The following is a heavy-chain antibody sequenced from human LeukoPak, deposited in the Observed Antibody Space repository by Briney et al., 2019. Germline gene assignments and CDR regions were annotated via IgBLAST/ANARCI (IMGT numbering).Heavy chain of an antibody. D-gene: IGHD6-19*01. V-gene: IGHV4-59*08. CDR1: GDSLSSHY. Sequence: SETLSLTCTVSGDSLSSHYWNWIRQPPGKGLEWIGYIYGSGSTHYDPSLRSRVTISEDTSKNQFSLKLTSVTAADTAVYYCARNVGWYSHDSRGQGTLATVSS. CDR3: ARNVGWYSHDS. J-gene: IGHJ4*02. CDR2: IYGSGST.